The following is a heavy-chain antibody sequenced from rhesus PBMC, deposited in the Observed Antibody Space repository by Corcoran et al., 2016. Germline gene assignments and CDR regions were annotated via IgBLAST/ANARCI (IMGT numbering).Heavy chain of an antibody. J-gene: IGHJ6*01. CDR2: ISGGTGST. Sequence: QVQLQESGPGLVKPSETLSLTCAVSGYSISSGYYWGWIRPFPGQGLEYIGYISGGTGSTYYNPSLKSRVTISKDSSKNQFSLKLTSVTAADTAFYFCARHSDTVTTFGLDSWGQGVVVTVSS. D-gene: IGHD4-23*01. CDR1: GYSISSGYY. CDR3: ARHSDTVTTFGLDS. V-gene: IGHV4-99*01.